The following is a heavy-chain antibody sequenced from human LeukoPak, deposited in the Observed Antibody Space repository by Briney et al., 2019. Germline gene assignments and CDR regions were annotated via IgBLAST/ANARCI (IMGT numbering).Heavy chain of an antibody. CDR1: GGSISSSPYF. J-gene: IGHJ6*03. D-gene: IGHD2-2*01. CDR2: IYYSGIT. V-gene: IGHV4-39*02. CDR3: ARAGGGCSSTSCYGGGGYYYYMDV. Sequence: PSETLSLTCTVPGGSISSSPYFWGWIRQPPGNGLEWIGSIYYSGITYYKPSLKSRVTISVDTSKNQFALKLSSVTAADTAVYYCARAGGGCSSTSCYGGGGYYYYMDVWGKGTTVTISS.